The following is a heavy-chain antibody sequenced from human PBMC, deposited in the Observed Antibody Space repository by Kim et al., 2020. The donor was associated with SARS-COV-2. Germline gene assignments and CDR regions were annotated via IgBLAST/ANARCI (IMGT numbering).Heavy chain of an antibody. Sequence: GGSLRLSCEASGLSFGRYTMNWVRQAPGKGLEWVSYTSIGSFVYYADSVKGRFTISRDNAKNSVYLQINSLRVDDTALYFCASQPTGYDPLFDYWGQGTLVTVSS. V-gene: IGHV3-21*05. J-gene: IGHJ4*02. CDR3: ASQPTGYDPLFDY. CDR2: TSIGSFV. D-gene: IGHD5-12*01. CDR1: GLSFGRYT.